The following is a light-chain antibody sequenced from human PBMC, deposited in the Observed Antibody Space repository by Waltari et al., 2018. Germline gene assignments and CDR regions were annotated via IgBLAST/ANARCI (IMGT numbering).Light chain of an antibody. V-gene: IGLV2-14*01. J-gene: IGLJ1*01. Sequence: QSALTQPASVSGSPGPSITISCTGTSSDVGGYNYVPWYQQHPGKDPKVMIYDVSNRPSGVSNRFSGSKSGNTASLTISGLQAEDEADYYCSSYTSSSTLVFGTGTKVTVL. CDR3: SSYTSSSTLV. CDR1: SSDVGGYNY. CDR2: DVS.